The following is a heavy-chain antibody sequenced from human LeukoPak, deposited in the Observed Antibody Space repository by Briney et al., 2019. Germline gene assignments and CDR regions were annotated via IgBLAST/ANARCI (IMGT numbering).Heavy chain of an antibody. CDR1: GGSISSVNYY. J-gene: IGHJ4*02. Sequence: SETLSLTCSVSGGSISSVNYYWSWIRQPPGKGLEWIGYIYYSGSTYYNPSLKSRVTISVDMSKNQFSLKLSSVTAADTAVYYCATREGTLMTYWGQGTLVTVSS. V-gene: IGHV4-30-4*08. CDR2: IYYSGST. D-gene: IGHD3-10*01. CDR3: ATREGTLMTY.